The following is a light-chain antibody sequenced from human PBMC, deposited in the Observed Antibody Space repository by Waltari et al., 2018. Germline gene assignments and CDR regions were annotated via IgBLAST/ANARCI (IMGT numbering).Light chain of an antibody. CDR3: QQYSRWPLT. J-gene: IGKJ4*01. CDR2: GSS. V-gene: IGKV3-15*01. CDR1: QSVSSY. Sequence: EIVLTQSPATLSLSPGERATLSCRASQSVSSYLAWYQQKPGQVPRLLIYGSSTRATGIPARFSGSGSGTEFTLTISSLQSEDFAVYYCQQYSRWPLTFGGGTKVEIK.